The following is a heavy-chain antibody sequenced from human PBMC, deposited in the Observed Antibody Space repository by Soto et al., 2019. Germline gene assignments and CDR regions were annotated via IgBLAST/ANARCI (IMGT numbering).Heavy chain of an antibody. CDR1: GRSISSYY. J-gene: IGHJ1*01. CDR3: ARSAGYNYLYFQH. D-gene: IGHD5-12*01. Sequence: SETLSLTCTLSGRSISSYYWFWMRQPPGKRLEWIGYIYSSGSTNYTPSLKSRVTISVDTSKNQFSLKLSSVTPADTAVYYCARSAGYNYLYFQHWGQGTLVTVSS. V-gene: IGHV4-59*01. CDR2: IYSSGST.